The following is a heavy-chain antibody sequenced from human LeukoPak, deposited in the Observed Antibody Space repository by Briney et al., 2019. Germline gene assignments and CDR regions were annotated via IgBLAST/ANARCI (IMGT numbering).Heavy chain of an antibody. V-gene: IGHV1-2*02. CDR1: GYTFTGYY. CDR3: ARGSSKYQLLPLDY. CDR2: INPNSGGT. J-gene: IGHJ4*02. Sequence: ASVKVSCKASGYTFTGYYIHWVRQAPGQGLEWMGWINPNSGGTNYAQKFQGRVTMTRDTSISTAYMELSRLRSDDTAVYYCARGSSKYQLLPLDYRGQGTLVTVSS. D-gene: IGHD2-2*01.